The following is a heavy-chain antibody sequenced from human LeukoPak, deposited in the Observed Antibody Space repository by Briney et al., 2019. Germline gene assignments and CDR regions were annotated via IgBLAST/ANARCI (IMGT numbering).Heavy chain of an antibody. V-gene: IGHV3-48*04. Sequence: GGSLRLSCAASGFTFSNYAMNWVRQAPGKGLEWVSYISSSSSTIYYADSVKGRFTISRDNAKNSLYLQMNSLRAEDTAVYYCARAPIVGATQGAFDIWGQGTMVTVSS. CDR2: ISSSSSTI. CDR3: ARAPIVGATQGAFDI. CDR1: GFTFSNYA. J-gene: IGHJ3*02. D-gene: IGHD1-26*01.